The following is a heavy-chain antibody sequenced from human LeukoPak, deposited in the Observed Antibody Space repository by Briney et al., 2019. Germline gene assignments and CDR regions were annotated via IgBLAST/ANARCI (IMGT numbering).Heavy chain of an antibody. CDR2: ISAYNGNT. CDR1: VYTFTRYG. D-gene: IGHD5-18*01. V-gene: IGHV1-18*01. Sequence: GASVKVSCKSSVYTFTRYGISWVRQAPGQGLEWMGWISAYNGNTNYAQKLQGRVTMTTDTSTSTAYMELRSLRSDDTAVYYCARRNTAVVAGLDYWGQGTLVTVSS. CDR3: ARRNTAVVAGLDY. J-gene: IGHJ4*02.